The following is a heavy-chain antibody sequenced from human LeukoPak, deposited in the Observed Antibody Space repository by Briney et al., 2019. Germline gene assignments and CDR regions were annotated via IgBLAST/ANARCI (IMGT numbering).Heavy chain of an antibody. J-gene: IGHJ4*02. V-gene: IGHV4-61*02. CDR3: ARGGSSWYWFDY. CDR1: GGSITSGSYY. Sequence: SQTLSLTCTVSGGSITSGSYYWNWIRQPAGKGLEWIGRIYTSGSTNYNPSLKSQVTISVDTSKNQFSLKLSSVTAADTAVYYCARGGSSWYWFDYWGQGTLVTVSS. CDR2: IYTSGST. D-gene: IGHD6-13*01.